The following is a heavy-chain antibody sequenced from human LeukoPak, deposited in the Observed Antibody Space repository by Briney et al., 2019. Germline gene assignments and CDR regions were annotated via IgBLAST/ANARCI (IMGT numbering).Heavy chain of an antibody. J-gene: IGHJ4*02. CDR3: ARGTVTMVDY. Sequence: QPGGSLRLSCAASGFTVSSNYMSWVRQAPGRGLEWVSVIYSGGSTYYADSVKGRFTISRDNSKNTLFLQINSLRAGDTAVYYCARGTVTMVDYWGQGTLVTVSS. CDR1: GFTVSSNY. D-gene: IGHD3-10*01. CDR2: IYSGGST. V-gene: IGHV3-66*01.